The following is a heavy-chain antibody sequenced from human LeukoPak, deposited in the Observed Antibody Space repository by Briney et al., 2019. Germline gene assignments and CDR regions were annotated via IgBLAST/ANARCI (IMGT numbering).Heavy chain of an antibody. CDR1: GVTFSSYC. D-gene: IGHD4-4*01. Sequence: GGSLRLSCAASGVTFSSYCMHWVRQAPGKGLVWVSRINSDGGSTSYADSVKGRFTISRDNAKNTLYLQMNSLRAEDTAVYYCARDPVERGLQYDAFDIWGRGTMVTVSS. V-gene: IGHV3-74*01. J-gene: IGHJ3*02. CDR2: INSDGGST. CDR3: ARDPVERGLQYDAFDI.